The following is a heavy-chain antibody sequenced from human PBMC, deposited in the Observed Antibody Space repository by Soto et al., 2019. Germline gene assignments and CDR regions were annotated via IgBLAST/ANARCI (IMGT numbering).Heavy chain of an antibody. CDR2: ISSSSSYI. Sequence: EVQLVESGGGLVKPGGSLRLSCAASGFTFSSYSMNWVRQAPGKGLEWVSSISSSSSYIYYADSVKGRFTISRDNAKNSLYLQMNSLRAEDTAVYYCARSPGGCSSTSCSYYYYYGMDVGGQGTTVTVSS. CDR1: GFTFSSYS. V-gene: IGHV3-21*01. D-gene: IGHD2-2*01. J-gene: IGHJ6*02. CDR3: ARSPGGCSSTSCSYYYYYGMDV.